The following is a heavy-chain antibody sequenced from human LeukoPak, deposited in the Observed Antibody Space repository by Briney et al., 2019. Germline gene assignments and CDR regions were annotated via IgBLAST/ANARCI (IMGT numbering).Heavy chain of an antibody. CDR2: INWKSDKI. J-gene: IGHJ6*03. Sequence: GGSLRLSCTASGFTSDDYAMHWVRQVAGKGLEWVSTINWKSDKIDYADSVKGRLTISRDNAKNSLYLQMNSLRVEDTAFYYCVKGGSTTDLDYYYMDVWGKGTTVTVSS. CDR1: GFTSDDYA. D-gene: IGHD5-12*01. V-gene: IGHV3-9*02. CDR3: VKGGSTTDLDYYYMDV.